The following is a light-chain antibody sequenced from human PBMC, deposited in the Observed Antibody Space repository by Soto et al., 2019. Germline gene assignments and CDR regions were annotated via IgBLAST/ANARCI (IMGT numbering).Light chain of an antibody. CDR1: SSDLGGYNY. CDR3: SSYTSSDTLV. J-gene: IGLJ1*01. CDR2: EVS. Sequence: QSALTQPASVSGSPGQSITVSCTGTSSDLGGYNYVSWYQHHPAKAPKLMIYEVSNRPSGVSNRFSGSKSGNTASLTISGLQAEDEADYYCSSYTSSDTLVFGTGTKVTVL. V-gene: IGLV2-14*01.